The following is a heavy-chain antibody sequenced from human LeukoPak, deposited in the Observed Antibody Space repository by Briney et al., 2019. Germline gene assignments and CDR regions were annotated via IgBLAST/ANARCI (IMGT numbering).Heavy chain of an antibody. V-gene: IGHV3-23*01. D-gene: IGHD4-11*01. Sequence: GSLRLSFATSGIHFSHHAMSWVRQAPGKGLEWVSAISGSGGSTYYADSVKGRFTISRDNSKNTLYLQMNSLRAEDTAIYYCARDWGYGYSDQWGQGTLVTVSS. CDR1: GIHFSHHA. CDR3: ARDWGYGYSDQ. J-gene: IGHJ4*02. CDR2: ISGSGGST.